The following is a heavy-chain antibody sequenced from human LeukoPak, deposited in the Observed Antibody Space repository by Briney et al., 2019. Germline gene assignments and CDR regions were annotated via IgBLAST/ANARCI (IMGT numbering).Heavy chain of an antibody. J-gene: IGHJ4*02. CDR1: GGSFSGYY. Sequence: PSETLSLTCSVYGGSFSGYYWSWIRQPPGKGLEWIGEINHSGSTNYNPSLKSRVTISVDTSKNQFSLKLSSVTAADTAVYYCARGSGYVYYWGQGTLVTVSS. D-gene: IGHD5-12*01. CDR2: INHSGST. CDR3: ARGSGYVYY. V-gene: IGHV4-34*01.